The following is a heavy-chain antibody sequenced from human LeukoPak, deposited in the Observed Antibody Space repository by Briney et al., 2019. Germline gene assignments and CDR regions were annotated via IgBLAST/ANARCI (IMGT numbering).Heavy chain of an antibody. D-gene: IGHD2-15*01. V-gene: IGHV3-23*01. Sequence: PGGSLRLSCAASGFTFSSYAMTWVRQAPGKGLEWVSAISATGGSTYSADSLKGRFTISRDNSKNTLYLQMNSLRVEDTAVYYCAKDYGPSYGYCSGGSCYSGYFDYWDQGTLVTVSS. CDR1: GFTFSSYA. CDR3: AKDYGPSYGYCSGGSCYSGYFDY. J-gene: IGHJ4*02. CDR2: ISATGGST.